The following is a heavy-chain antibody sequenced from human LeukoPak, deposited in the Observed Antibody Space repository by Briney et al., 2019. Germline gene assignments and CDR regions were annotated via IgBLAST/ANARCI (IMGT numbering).Heavy chain of an antibody. CDR3: ARSTGYA. J-gene: IGHJ4*02. CDR2: IYTSGST. Sequence: SETLSLICTVSGGSISSGSYYWSWIRQPAGKGLEWIGRIYTSGSTNYNPSLKSRVTISVDTSKNQFSLKLSSVTAADTAVYYCARSTGYAWGQGTLVTVSS. CDR1: GGSISSGSYY. D-gene: IGHD2-2*01. V-gene: IGHV4-61*02.